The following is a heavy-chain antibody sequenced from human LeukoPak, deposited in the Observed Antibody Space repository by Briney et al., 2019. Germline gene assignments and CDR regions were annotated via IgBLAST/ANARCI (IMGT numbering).Heavy chain of an antibody. V-gene: IGHV4-4*07. Sequence: PSETLSLTCTVSGGSIGSYYWSWIRQPAGKGLEWIGSIYYSVTTYYNPSLKSRVTISVGTSKNQFSLKLNSVTAADTAVYYCARDRLRWPKIDYWGQGTLVTVSS. CDR3: ARDRLRWPKIDY. D-gene: IGHD4-23*01. CDR1: GGSIGSYY. J-gene: IGHJ4*02. CDR2: IYYSVTT.